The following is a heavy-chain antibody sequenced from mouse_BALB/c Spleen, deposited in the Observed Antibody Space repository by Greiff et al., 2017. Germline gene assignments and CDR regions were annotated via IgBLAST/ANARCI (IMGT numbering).Heavy chain of an antibody. CDR1: GFTFSSYY. CDR3: ARHGYGSSPFDY. Sequence: EVMLVESGGGLVKLGGSLKLSCAASGFTFSSYYMSWVRQTPEKRLELVAAINSNGGSTYYPDTVKGRFTISRDNAKNTLYLQMSSLKSEDTALYYCARHGYGSSPFDYWGQGTTLTVSS. J-gene: IGHJ2*01. D-gene: IGHD1-1*01. CDR2: INSNGGST. V-gene: IGHV5-6-2*01.